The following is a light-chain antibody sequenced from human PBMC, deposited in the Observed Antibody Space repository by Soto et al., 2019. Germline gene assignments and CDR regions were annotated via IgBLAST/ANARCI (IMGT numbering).Light chain of an antibody. CDR3: QQYGSSQA. J-gene: IGKJ1*01. CDR2: AAS. Sequence: EIVLTQSPGTLSLSPGERATLSCRASQSISSSYLAWYQQKPGQAPKLLIYAASSRATGIPDRFSGSGSGPDFTLTISRLEPEDFAVYYCQQYGSSQAFGQGTKVEIK. CDR1: QSISSSY. V-gene: IGKV3-20*01.